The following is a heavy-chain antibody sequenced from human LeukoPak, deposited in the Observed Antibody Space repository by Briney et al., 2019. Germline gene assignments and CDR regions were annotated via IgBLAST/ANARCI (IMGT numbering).Heavy chain of an antibody. CDR2: IYSGGST. J-gene: IGHJ4*02. V-gene: IGHV3-53*01. CDR3: ARSIAARPGITLDY. D-gene: IGHD6-6*01. Sequence: GGSLRLSCAASGFTVSSNYMSWVRQAPGKGLEWVSVIYSGGSTYYADSVKGRFNISRGNSKNTLYLQMNSLRAEDTAVYYCARSIAARPGITLDYWGQGTLVTVSS. CDR1: GFTVSSNY.